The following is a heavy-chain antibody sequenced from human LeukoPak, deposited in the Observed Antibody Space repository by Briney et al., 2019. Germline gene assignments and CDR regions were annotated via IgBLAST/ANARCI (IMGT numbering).Heavy chain of an antibody. Sequence: GGSLRLSCAVSGFTFSSYAMSWVRQAPGKGLEWVSGISYSGDSTYYADSVKGRFTISRDNSKNTLYLQMSSLRVEDTAIYYCAKDSTTVTTGGGNFDYWGQGTLVTVSS. CDR2: ISYSGDST. J-gene: IGHJ4*02. V-gene: IGHV3-23*01. CDR3: AKDSTTVTTGGGNFDY. D-gene: IGHD4-17*01. CDR1: GFTFSSYA.